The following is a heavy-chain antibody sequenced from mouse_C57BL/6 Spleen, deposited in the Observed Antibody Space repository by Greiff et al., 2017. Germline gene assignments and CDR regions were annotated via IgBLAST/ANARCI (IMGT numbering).Heavy chain of an antibody. J-gene: IGHJ1*03. CDR1: GFTFSSYA. Sequence: DVHLVESGGGLVKPGGSLKLSCAASGFTFSSYAMSWVRQTPEKRLEWVATISDGGSYTYYPDNVKGRFTISRDNAKNNLYLQMSHLKSEDTAMYYCARGDSYWYFDFWGTGTTVTVSS. CDR2: ISDGGSYT. V-gene: IGHV5-4*01. CDR3: ARGDSYWYFDF.